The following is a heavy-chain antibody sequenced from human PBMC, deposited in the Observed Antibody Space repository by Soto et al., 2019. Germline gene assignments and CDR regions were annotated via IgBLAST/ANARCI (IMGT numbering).Heavy chain of an antibody. D-gene: IGHD2-15*01. J-gene: IGHJ4*02. CDR3: AKSTYCNGGSCFPQC. Sequence: QVQVEEFGGGVVQPGRSLRLSCAGPTFTFSDFGFHWVRQAPGKGLEWVAMISYDGSDQYYGDSVQGRFTIYRDDSKNTVYLQMHGLRGEDPAMYYCAKSTYCNGGSCFPQCWGPGTLVTVSS. CDR1: TFTFSDFG. CDR2: ISYDGSDQ. V-gene: IGHV3-30*18.